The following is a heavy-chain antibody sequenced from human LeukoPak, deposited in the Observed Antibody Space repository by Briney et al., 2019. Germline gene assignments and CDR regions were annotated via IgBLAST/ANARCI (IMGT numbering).Heavy chain of an antibody. V-gene: IGHV5-51*01. D-gene: IGHD3-3*01. J-gene: IGHJ5*02. Sequence: GESLKISCKGSGYSFTSYWIGWVRQMPGKGLEWMGIIYPGDSDTRYSPSFQGQVTISADKSIGTAYLQWSSLKASDTAMYYCARHDSYDFWSVSTGRFDPWAREPWSPSPQ. CDR2: IYPGDSDT. CDR1: GYSFTSYW. CDR3: ARHDSYDFWSVSTGRFDP.